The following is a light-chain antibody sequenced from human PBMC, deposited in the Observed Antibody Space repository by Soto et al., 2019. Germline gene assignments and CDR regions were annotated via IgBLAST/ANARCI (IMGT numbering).Light chain of an antibody. V-gene: IGLV2-23*01. CDR1: SSDVGNYNF. Sequence: QSVLTQPASVSGSPGQSITISCTGTSSDVGNYNFVSWYQHHPGKAPNLLIYDGSQRPSGVSNRFSGSKSGDTASLTISGLQAEDEADYYCFSFVITNTCVFGTGTKVTVL. CDR3: FSFVITNTCV. J-gene: IGLJ1*01. CDR2: DGS.